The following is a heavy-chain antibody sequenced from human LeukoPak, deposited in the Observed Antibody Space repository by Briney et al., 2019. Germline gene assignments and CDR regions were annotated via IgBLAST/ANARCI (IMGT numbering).Heavy chain of an antibody. CDR1: GYTSTSYG. D-gene: IGHD6-6*01. J-gene: IGHJ5*02. CDR2: ISAYNGNT. CDR3: ARDRFYEGYSSSAKNWFDP. Sequence: ASVKVSCKASGYTSTSYGISWVRQAPGQGLEWMGWISAYNGNTNYAQKLQGRVTMTTDTSTSTAYMELRSLRSDDTAVYYCARDRFYEGYSSSAKNWFDPWGQGTLVTVSS. V-gene: IGHV1-18*01.